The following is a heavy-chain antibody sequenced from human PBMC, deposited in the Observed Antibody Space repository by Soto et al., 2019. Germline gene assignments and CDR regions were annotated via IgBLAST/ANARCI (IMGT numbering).Heavy chain of an antibody. CDR3: ARDRNLETSAWARDY. CDR2: INANSGTT. V-gene: IGHV1-46*03. Sequence: QVQLVQSGAEVKKPGAPVEVSCKASGYTFTSHYVHWVRQAPGQGLEWMGLINANSGTTSYAQKFQGRVTMTRDTSTSTVYMELSSLRFEDTAVYYCARDRNLETSAWARDYWGQGTLVTVSS. J-gene: IGHJ4*02. D-gene: IGHD6-19*01. CDR1: GYTFTSHY.